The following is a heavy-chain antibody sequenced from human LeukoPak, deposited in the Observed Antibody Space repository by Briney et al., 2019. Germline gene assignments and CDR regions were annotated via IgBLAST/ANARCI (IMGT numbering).Heavy chain of an antibody. V-gene: IGHV3-21*01. CDR2: ISSSSSYI. D-gene: IGHD2-8*02. CDR3: ARSLLAHGFFDY. J-gene: IGHJ4*02. Sequence: GGSLRLSCAASGFTFSSYSMNWVRQAPGKGLEWVSSISSSSSYIYYADSVKGRFTISRDNAKNSLYLQMNSLRAEDTAVYYCARSLLAHGFFDYWGQGTLVTVSS. CDR1: GFTFSSYS.